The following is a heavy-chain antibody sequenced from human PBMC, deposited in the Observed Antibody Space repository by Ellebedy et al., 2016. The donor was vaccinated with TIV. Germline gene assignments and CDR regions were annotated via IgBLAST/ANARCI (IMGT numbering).Heavy chain of an antibody. J-gene: IGHJ4*02. D-gene: IGHD3-22*01. Sequence: GGSLRLSXAASGFSFSSSAMHWVRQAPGKGLEWVTFISYDGSNKFYADSVKGRFTISRDNSKNTVYLQMNSLRAEDTAVYYCARGGYYDVSGYYYFENWGQGTLVTVSS. V-gene: IGHV3-30-3*01. CDR1: GFSFSSSA. CDR2: ISYDGSNK. CDR3: ARGGYYDVSGYYYFEN.